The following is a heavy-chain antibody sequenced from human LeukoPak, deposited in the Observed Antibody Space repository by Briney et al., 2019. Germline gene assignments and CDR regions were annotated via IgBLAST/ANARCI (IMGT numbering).Heavy chain of an antibody. CDR3: AKDQEWGSTYYFDY. J-gene: IGHJ4*02. CDR1: GFTFSSYA. D-gene: IGHD3-3*01. Sequence: GRSLRLSCAASGFTFSSYAMHWVRQAPGKGLEWVAVISYDGSNKYYADSVKGRFTTSRDNSKNTLYLQMNSLRAEDTAVYYCAKDQEWGSTYYFDYWGQGTLVTVSS. CDR2: ISYDGSNK. V-gene: IGHV3-30-3*01.